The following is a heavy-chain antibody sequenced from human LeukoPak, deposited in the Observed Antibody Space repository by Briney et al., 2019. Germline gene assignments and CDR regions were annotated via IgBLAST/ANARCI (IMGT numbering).Heavy chain of an antibody. J-gene: IGHJ5*02. CDR3: ARDRAGTQSWVESDL. Sequence: GGSLRLSCAASGFSVTTNYMSWVRQAPGKGLEWVALIYTSGSTFYADSVMGRFTVSRDNSKNTLYLQMNSLRAEDSAAYYCARDRAGTQSWVESDLWGQGTLVTVSS. V-gene: IGHV3-66*03. CDR1: GFSVTTNY. D-gene: IGHD3-10*01. CDR2: IYTSGST.